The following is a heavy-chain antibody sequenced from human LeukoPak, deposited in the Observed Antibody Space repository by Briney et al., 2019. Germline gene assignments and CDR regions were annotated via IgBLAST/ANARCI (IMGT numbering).Heavy chain of an antibody. Sequence: PGGSLRISCAASGFTFSSYGTHWVRQAPGKGLEWVAVISYDGSNKYYADSVKGRFTISRDNSKNTLYLQMNSLRAEDTAVYYCANQGRITIFGHCHYWGQGTLVTVSS. CDR3: ANQGRITIFGHCHY. V-gene: IGHV3-30*18. CDR1: GFTFSSYG. CDR2: ISYDGSNK. J-gene: IGHJ4*02. D-gene: IGHD3-3*01.